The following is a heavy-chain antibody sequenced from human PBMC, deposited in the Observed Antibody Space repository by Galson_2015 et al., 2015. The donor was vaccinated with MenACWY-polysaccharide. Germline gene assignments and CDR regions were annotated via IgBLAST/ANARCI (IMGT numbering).Heavy chain of an antibody. CDR1: RGPIIARDYC. CDR3: AAYYASGSSFAY. V-gene: IGHV4-39*07. D-gene: IGHD3-10*01. J-gene: IGHJ4*02. CDR2: IYFSGDT. Sequence: ETLSLTCSVSRGPIIARDYCWGWIRQTPGKGLEWMGTIYFSGDTFYNPSLKSRITISLDTSRNQFSLKLTSVTAADTAVYFCAAYYASGSSFAYWGQGTLVPVSS.